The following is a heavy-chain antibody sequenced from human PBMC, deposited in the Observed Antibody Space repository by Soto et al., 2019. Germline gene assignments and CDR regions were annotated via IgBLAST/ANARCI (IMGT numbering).Heavy chain of an antibody. CDR3: ARFGAASRGEVVY. Sequence: SETLSLTCAVSGGSISSGGYSWSWIRQPPGKGLEWIGYIYHSGSTYYNPSLKSRVTISVDRSKNQFSLKLSSVTAADTAVYYCARFGAASRGEVVYWGQGTLVTVSS. J-gene: IGHJ4*02. D-gene: IGHD6-6*01. CDR1: GGSISSGGYS. CDR2: IYHSGST. V-gene: IGHV4-30-2*01.